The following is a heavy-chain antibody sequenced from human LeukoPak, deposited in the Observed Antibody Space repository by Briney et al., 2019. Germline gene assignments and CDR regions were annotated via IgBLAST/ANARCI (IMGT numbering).Heavy chain of an antibody. J-gene: IGHJ4*02. CDR1: GFTFRSFA. V-gene: IGHV3-23*01. CDR2: ILGSGETT. D-gene: IGHD6-19*01. Sequence: PGGSLRLSCAASGFTFRSFAMTWVRQTPGKGLEWVSSILGSGETTYYADSVKGRFTISRDNSENTLYLQMNSLRAEDTAVYYCAKDGSGWYGRPLRYYFDYWGQGTLVTVSS. CDR3: AKDGSGWYGRPLRYYFDY.